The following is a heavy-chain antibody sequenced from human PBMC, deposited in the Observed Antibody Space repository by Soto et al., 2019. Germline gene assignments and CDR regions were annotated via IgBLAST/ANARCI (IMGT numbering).Heavy chain of an antibody. CDR2: IHYSGST. V-gene: IGHV4-30-4*08. CDR3: AREGTNYYVTGTPTDWFDP. D-gene: IGHD3-10*01. J-gene: IGHJ5*02. CDR1: GDCTSSGDDY. Sequence: SLSLTCTVSGDCTSSGDDYWTWIRQPPGKGLEWIGNIHYSGSTYYNPSLKSRVTISVDTSEKQFSLKLSSVTAADTAVYYCAREGTNYYVTGTPTDWFDPWGQRTLVTVSS.